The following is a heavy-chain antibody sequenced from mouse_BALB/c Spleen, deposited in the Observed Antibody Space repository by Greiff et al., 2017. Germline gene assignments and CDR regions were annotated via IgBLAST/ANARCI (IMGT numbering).Heavy chain of an antibody. CDR2: INPSSGYT. CDR3: ARDYYGSKVY. J-gene: IGHJ2*01. CDR1: GYTFTSYW. D-gene: IGHD1-1*01. V-gene: IGHV1-7*01. Sequence: VQLQQSGAELAKPGASVKMSCKASGYTFTSYWMHWVKQRPGQGLEWIGYINPSSGYTNYNQKFKDKATLTADKSSSTAYMQLSSLTSEDSAVYYCARDYYGSKVYWGQGTTLTVSS.